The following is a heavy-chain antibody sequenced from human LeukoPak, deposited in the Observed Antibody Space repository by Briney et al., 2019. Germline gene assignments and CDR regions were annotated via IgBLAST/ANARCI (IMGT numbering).Heavy chain of an antibody. D-gene: IGHD3-10*01. Sequence: GGSLRLSCAASGVTFSSYAMSWVRQAPGKGLEWVSTISNSDGSTYYADSVKGRFTISRDNSRNTVYLQMTSLRAEDTAVYYCASRGHVGSGTYSPYDYWGQGTLVTVSS. J-gene: IGHJ4*02. V-gene: IGHV3-23*01. CDR3: ASRGHVGSGTYSPYDY. CDR1: GVTFSSYA. CDR2: ISNSDGST.